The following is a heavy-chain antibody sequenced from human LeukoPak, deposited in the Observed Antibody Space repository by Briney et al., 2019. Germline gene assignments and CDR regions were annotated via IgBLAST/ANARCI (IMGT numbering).Heavy chain of an antibody. J-gene: IGHJ3*02. Sequence: PSQTLSLTCTVSGGSINSGPYYWSWIRQPAGKGLEWIGRIYTSGSTNYNPSLKSRVTISVDTSKNQFSLKLTSVTAADTAVYYCAREIDFYYDSSGPHHDGFDIWGQGTMVTVPS. D-gene: IGHD3-22*01. V-gene: IGHV4-61*02. CDR1: GGSINSGPYY. CDR3: AREIDFYYDSSGPHHDGFDI. CDR2: IYTSGST.